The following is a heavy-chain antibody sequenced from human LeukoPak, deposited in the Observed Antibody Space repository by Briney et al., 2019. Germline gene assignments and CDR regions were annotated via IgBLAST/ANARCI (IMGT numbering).Heavy chain of an antibody. Sequence: GGSLRLSCSASGFTFSSYAMHWVRQAPGKGLEYVSAISSNGGSTYYADSVKGRFTISRDNSKNTLYLQMSSLRAEDTAVYYCARGLRYFDWLSEYYFDYWGQGTLVTVSS. D-gene: IGHD3-9*01. J-gene: IGHJ4*02. CDR2: ISSNGGST. CDR1: GFTFSSYA. CDR3: ARGLRYFDWLSEYYFDY. V-gene: IGHV3-64D*06.